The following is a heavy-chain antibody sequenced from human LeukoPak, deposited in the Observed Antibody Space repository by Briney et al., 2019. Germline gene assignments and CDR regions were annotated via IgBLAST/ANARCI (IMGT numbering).Heavy chain of an antibody. CDR3: AGRIQLWFGIFDY. D-gene: IGHD5-18*01. V-gene: IGHV4-38-2*01. Sequence: SETLSLTCAVSGGSLSGYYWTWIRQPPGKGLEWIGSIYHSGSTYYNPSLKSRVTISVDTSKNQFSLKLSSVTAADTAVYYCAGRIQLWFGIFDYWGQGTLVTVSS. CDR2: IYHSGST. CDR1: GGSLSGYY. J-gene: IGHJ4*02.